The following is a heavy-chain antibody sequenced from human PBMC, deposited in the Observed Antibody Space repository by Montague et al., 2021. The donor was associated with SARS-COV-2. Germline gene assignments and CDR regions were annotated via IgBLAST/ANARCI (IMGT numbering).Heavy chain of an antibody. J-gene: IGHJ4*02. V-gene: IGHV1-58*01. D-gene: IGHD1-1*01. CDR2: T. CDR3: AANWTLDF. Sequence: THYPQEFQGRVTITRDMSTNTAYMELSSLRLEDTAVYYCAANWTLDFWGQGTLVTVSS.